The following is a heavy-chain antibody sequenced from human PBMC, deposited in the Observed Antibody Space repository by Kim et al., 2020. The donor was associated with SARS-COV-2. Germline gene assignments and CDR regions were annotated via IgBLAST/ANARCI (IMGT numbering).Heavy chain of an antibody. J-gene: IGHJ2*01. V-gene: IGHV4-59*13. CDR3: ARDVYGGSAGVYWYFDL. Sequence: SETLSLTCTVSGGSISRYYWSWIRQPPGKGLEWIGYIYYSGSTNYNPSLKSRVTISVDTSKNQFSLKLSSVTAADTAVYYCARDVYGGSAGVYWYFDLWGRGTLVTVSS. CDR1: GGSISRYY. CDR2: IYYSGST. D-gene: IGHD4-17*01.